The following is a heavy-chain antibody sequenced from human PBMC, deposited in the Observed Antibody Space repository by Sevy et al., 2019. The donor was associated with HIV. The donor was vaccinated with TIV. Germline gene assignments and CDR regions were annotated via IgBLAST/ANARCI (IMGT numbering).Heavy chain of an antibody. CDR2: ISSSGSTI. CDR1: GFTFSDYY. CDR3: ARDVAYYGSGSYYQDYYGMDV. D-gene: IGHD3-10*01. V-gene: IGHV3-11*01. J-gene: IGHJ6*02. Sequence: GGSLRLSCAASGFTFSDYYMSWIRQAPGKGLEWVSYISSSGSTIYDADSVKGRFTISRDNAKNSLYLQMNSLRAEDTAVYYCARDVAYYGSGSYYQDYYGMDVWGQGTTVTVSS.